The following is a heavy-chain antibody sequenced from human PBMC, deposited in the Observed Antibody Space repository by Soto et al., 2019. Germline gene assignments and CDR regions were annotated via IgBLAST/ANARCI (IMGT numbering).Heavy chain of an antibody. Sequence: KPSETLSLTCTVSVCSISSIIYYLCFIRQPPWSWLEWIGSIYYSGSTYYNPSLKSRVTISVDTSKNQFSLKLSSVTAADTAVYYCERHGNPGEMATIKETSWFDTWGKGTLV. V-gene: IGHV4-39*01. D-gene: IGHD5-12*01. CDR1: VCSISSIIYY. J-gene: IGHJ5*02. CDR2: IYYSGST. CDR3: ERHGNPGEMATIKETSWFDT.